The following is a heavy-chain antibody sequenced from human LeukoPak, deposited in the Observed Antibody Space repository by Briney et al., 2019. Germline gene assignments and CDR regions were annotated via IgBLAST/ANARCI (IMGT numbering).Heavy chain of an antibody. CDR2: IYYSGST. CDR1: GGSISSSSYY. CDR3: ARDAAYYDTLTGYVRFDP. D-gene: IGHD3-9*01. V-gene: IGHV4-39*02. J-gene: IGHJ5*02. Sequence: PSETLSLTCTVSGGSISSSSYYWGWIRQPPGKGLEWIGSIYYSGSTYYNPSLKSRVTISVDTSKNQFSLKLSSVTAADTAVYYCARDAAYYDTLTGYVRFDPWGQGTLVTVSS.